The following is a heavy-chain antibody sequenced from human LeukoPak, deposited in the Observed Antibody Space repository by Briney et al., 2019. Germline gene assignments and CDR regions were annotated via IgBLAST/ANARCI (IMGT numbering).Heavy chain of an antibody. V-gene: IGHV4-59*12. D-gene: IGHD1-7*01. Sequence: PSETLSLTCTVSSGSIRDYYWSWIRQPPGKGLEWIGEVYHSGDTNYNPSLKSRVTISADKSNNLFSLGLNSVTAADTAVFYCARPTELRGFDLWGRGTLVTVSS. J-gene: IGHJ2*01. CDR1: SGSIRDYY. CDR3: ARPTELRGFDL. CDR2: VYHSGDT.